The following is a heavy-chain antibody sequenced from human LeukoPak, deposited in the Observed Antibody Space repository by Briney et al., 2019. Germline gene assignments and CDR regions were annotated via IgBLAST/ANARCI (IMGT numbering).Heavy chain of an antibody. D-gene: IGHD5-18*01. CDR3: ARDLAYSRLDY. J-gene: IGHJ4*02. Sequence: GSLRLSCAASGNYWMHWVRQAPGKGLVWVSHINSDGSWTSYADSVKGRFTISRDNAENSLYLQMNSLRVEDTAFYYCARDLAYSRLDYWGQGMLVTVSS. CDR1: GNYW. V-gene: IGHV3-74*01. CDR2: INSDGSWT.